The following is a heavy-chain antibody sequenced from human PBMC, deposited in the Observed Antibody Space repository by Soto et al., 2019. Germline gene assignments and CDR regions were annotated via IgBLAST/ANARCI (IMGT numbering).Heavy chain of an antibody. J-gene: IGHJ5*02. CDR3: ARGATHGSSWYFWFDP. D-gene: IGHD6-13*01. CDR1: GGTFSTYP. V-gene: IGHV1-69*01. CDR2: IIPLFGTT. Sequence: QVQLVQSGAEVRMPGSSVKVSCKASGGTFSTYPINWVRQAPGQGLEWMGGIIPLFGTTNYAQKFKGRVTMTADESTSTAYRELSSLRAEDAAVYYCARGATHGSSWYFWFDPWGQGTLVTVSS.